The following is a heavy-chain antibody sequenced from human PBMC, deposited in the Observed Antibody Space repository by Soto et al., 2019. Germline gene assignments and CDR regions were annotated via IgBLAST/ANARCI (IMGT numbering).Heavy chain of an antibody. CDR2: IGRGGDT. CDR1: GFTWTSYG. J-gene: IGHJ6*02. V-gene: IGHV3-23*01. CDR3: AKDGTTTGIHYYAMDV. Sequence: EVQLLESGGGLVQPGGSLRLSCEVSGFTWTSYGMNWVRQAPDKGLEWVSTIGRGGDTYYADSVKGRFTISRDNSKNTLFLQMNSLRAEDTALYFCAKDGTTTGIHYYAMDVWGQGTTVTVSS. D-gene: IGHD1-1*01.